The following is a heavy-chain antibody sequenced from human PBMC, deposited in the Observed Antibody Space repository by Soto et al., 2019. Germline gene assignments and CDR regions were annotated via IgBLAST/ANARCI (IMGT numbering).Heavy chain of an antibody. J-gene: IGHJ4*02. D-gene: IGHD3-10*01. CDR2: IYSTGTT. V-gene: IGHV3-53*01. CDR1: GFTVGNNY. Sequence: EVQLVESGGGLIQPGGSLKLSCAASGFTVGNNYMSWVRQAPGKGLEWVSLIYSTGTTKYADSVKGRFTVSRDNAKNTLYLQMNSPRAEDTAVYYCAKDGMGSGSHYNSFGYCGQGTLVTVS. CDR3: AKDGMGSGSHYNSFGY.